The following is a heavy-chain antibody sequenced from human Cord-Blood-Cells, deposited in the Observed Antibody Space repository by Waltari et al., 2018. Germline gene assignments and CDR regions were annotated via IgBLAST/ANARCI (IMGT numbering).Heavy chain of an antibody. CDR1: GGPISSYY. D-gene: IGHD1-26*01. Sequence: QVQLQESGPGLVQPSETLSLPCTGAGGPISSYYWSWIRQPPGTVLEWIGYVYYSGSTNYIPSLKSRVTTSVDTSKNQFPLKLSSVTAADTAVYYCARSNLKVVGATLDWYFDLWGRGTLVSVS. V-gene: IGHV4-59*01. CDR2: VYYSGST. CDR3: ARSNLKVVGATLDWYFDL. J-gene: IGHJ2*01.